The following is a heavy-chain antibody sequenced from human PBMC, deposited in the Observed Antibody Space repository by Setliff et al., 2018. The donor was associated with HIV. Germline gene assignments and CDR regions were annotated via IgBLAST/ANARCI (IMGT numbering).Heavy chain of an antibody. D-gene: IGHD6-19*01. Sequence: GGSLRLSCAASGFTLSNYWMSWVRQAPGKGLEWVANIKQDGSEEYYVDSVKGRFTISRDNAKNSLYLQMISLRVEDTAVYYCVRGVKDKQWLGTYAFDIWGQGTMVTVSS. V-gene: IGHV3-7*03. CDR2: IKQDGSEE. J-gene: IGHJ3*02. CDR3: VRGVKDKQWLGTYAFDI. CDR1: GFTLSNYW.